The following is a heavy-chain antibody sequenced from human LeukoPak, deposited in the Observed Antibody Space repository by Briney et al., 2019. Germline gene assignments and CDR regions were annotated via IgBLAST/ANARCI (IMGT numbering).Heavy chain of an antibody. CDR1: GFTFSTYG. V-gene: IGHV3-30*18. D-gene: IGHD3-10*01. CDR2: ISHDGSNK. Sequence: GRSLRLSCAASGFTFSTYGMHWVRQAPGKGLEWVATISHDGSNKNYGDSVKGRFTISRDNSRNTLYLQMNSLRPEDTAVYHCAKDWGNYFASGSSYLDCWGQGTLVTVSS. J-gene: IGHJ4*02. CDR3: AKDWGNYFASGSSYLDC.